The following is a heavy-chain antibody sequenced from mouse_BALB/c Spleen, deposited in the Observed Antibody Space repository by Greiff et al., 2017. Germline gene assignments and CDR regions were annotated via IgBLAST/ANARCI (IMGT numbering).Heavy chain of an antibody. CDR1: GFTFSSYG. V-gene: IGHV5-6*01. CDR2: ISSGGSYT. CDR3: ARGISTEMAIDY. J-gene: IGHJ4*01. Sequence: EVKVVESGGDLVKPGGSLKLSCAASGFTFSSYGMSWVRQTPDKRLEWVATISSGGSYTYYPDSVKGRFTISRDNAKNTLYLQMSSLKSEDTAMYYCARGISTEMAIDYWGQGTSVTVSS. D-gene: IGHD4-1*02.